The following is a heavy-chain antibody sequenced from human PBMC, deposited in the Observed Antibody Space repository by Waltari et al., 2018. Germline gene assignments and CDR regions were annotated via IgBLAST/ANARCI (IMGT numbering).Heavy chain of an antibody. J-gene: IGHJ4*02. CDR3: ARHLYSIDYLELGN. D-gene: IGHD3-22*01. CDR1: GFTFISYA. CDR2: ISDSGVIT. V-gene: IGHV3-23*01. Sequence: EVPLLGSGGGLAQPGGSLRPSCPASGFTFISYAMSWVRQAPGKGLEWVSGISDSGVITKYADSGKGRFTVSRDNSKNTVFLQLNSLRAEDTAIYYCARHLYSIDYLELGNWGQGTLVTVSS.